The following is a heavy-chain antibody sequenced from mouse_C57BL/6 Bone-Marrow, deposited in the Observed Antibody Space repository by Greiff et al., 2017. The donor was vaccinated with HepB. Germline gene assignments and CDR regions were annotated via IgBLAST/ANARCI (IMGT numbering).Heavy chain of an antibody. J-gene: IGHJ3*01. CDR2: IWRGGST. V-gene: IGHV2-5*01. Sequence: VQLQESGPGLVQPSQSLSITCTVSGFSLTSYGVHWVRQSPGKGLEWLGVIWRGGSTDYNAAFMSRLSITKDNSKSQVFFKMNSLQADDTAIYYWAKVYSNYPAWFANWGQGTLVTVAA. CDR1: GFSLTSYG. CDR3: AKVYSNYPAWFAN. D-gene: IGHD2-5*01.